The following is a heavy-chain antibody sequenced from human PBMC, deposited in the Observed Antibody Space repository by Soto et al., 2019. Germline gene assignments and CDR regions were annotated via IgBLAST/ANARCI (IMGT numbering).Heavy chain of an antibody. V-gene: IGHV3-48*02. J-gene: IGHJ4*02. CDR2: IHGTRSII. D-gene: IGHD3-16*01. CDR3: ARDARNADYDY. CDR1: GFTFSSHA. Sequence: EVQLVESGGGLVQPGGSLKLSCAVSGFTFSSHAMNWVRQAPGKGLEWVAYIHGTRSIIYYADSVKGRFTISRDNAKNSLYLQMDXXXDEDTALYYCARDARNADYDYWGQGTLVTVSS.